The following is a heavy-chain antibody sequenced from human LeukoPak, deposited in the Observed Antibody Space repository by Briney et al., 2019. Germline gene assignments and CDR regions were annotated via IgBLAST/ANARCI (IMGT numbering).Heavy chain of an antibody. CDR1: GFMFNIYA. CDR2: ITSRGDFT. V-gene: IGHV3-23*01. D-gene: IGHD3-10*01. CDR3: AKDRPNYYGSEGHYYRRDGDS. Sequence: PGGSLRLSCAASGFMFNIYAMSWVRQAPGKGLEWVSSITSRGDFTFYADSVKGRFTISRDNFNNTLYLQMSSLRAEDTAIYYCAKDRPNYYGSEGHYYRRDGDSWGQGTLVTVSS. J-gene: IGHJ5*01.